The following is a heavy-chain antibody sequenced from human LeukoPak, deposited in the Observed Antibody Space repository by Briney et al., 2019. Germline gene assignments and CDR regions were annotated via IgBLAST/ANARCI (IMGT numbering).Heavy chain of an antibody. CDR2: IYYSGST. J-gene: IGHJ5*02. CDR3: ARHSDYGDYPGWFDP. V-gene: IGHV4-39*01. D-gene: IGHD4-17*01. CDR1: GGSISSSSYY. Sequence: SETLSLTCPVSGGSISSSSYYWGWIRQPPGKGLEWIGSIYYSGSTYYNPSLKSRVTISVDTSKNQFSLKLSSVTAADTAVYYCARHSDYGDYPGWFDPWGQGTLVTVSS.